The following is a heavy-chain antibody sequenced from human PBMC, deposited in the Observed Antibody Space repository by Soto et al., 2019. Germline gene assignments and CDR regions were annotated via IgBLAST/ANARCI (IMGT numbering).Heavy chain of an antibody. CDR2: IIPIFGTE. V-gene: IGHV1-69*12. CDR1: GGTFSSYA. J-gene: IGHJ6*02. CDR3: GVPRPDYYYYGMDV. Sequence: QVQLVQSWAEVKKPGSSVKVSCKASGGTFSSYAISWVRQAPGQGLEWMGGIIPIFGTENYAQNFQGRVTITADESTRTAYMELSSLRSEDTAVYYCGVPRPDYYYYGMDVWGQGTTVTVSS. D-gene: IGHD3-10*01.